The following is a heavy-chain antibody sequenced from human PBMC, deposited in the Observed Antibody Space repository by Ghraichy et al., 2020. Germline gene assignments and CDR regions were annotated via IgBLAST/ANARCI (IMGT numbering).Heavy chain of an antibody. CDR2: IYYSGST. V-gene: IGHV4-59*01. CDR3: ASVLYYYDSSGYYYVGPFDP. CDR1: GGSISSYY. J-gene: IGHJ5*02. Sequence: SETLSLTCTVSGGSISSYYWSWIRQPPGKGLEWIGYIYYSGSTNYNPSLKSRVTISVDTSKNQFSLKLSSVTAADTAVYYCASVLYYYDSSGYYYVGPFDPWGQGTLATVSS. D-gene: IGHD3-22*01.